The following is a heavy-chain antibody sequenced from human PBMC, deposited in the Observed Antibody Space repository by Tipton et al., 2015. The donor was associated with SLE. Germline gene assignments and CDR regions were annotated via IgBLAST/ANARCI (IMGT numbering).Heavy chain of an antibody. Sequence: SLRLSCAASGFTFSNAWMNWVRQAPGKGLEWVSYISSSGSTIYYADSVKGRFTISRDNAKNSLYLQMNSLRAEDTAVYYCASLGRSGVSYWGQGTLVTVSS. D-gene: IGHD3-3*01. CDR1: GFTFSNAW. V-gene: IGHV3-48*03. CDR3: ASLGRSGVSY. CDR2: ISSSGSTI. J-gene: IGHJ4*02.